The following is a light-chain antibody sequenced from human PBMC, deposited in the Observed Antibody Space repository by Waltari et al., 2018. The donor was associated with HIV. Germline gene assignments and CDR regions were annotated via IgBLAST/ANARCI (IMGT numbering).Light chain of an antibody. V-gene: IGKV2-30*01. CDR2: NIS. Sequence: EVVLTQSPLSLPVALGQPASISCRSSQGLVSSDGNTYLTWLQEGPGQSPRRLIYNISNRDSGVPDTFSGSGTATDFTLTISRVEAEDVGVYYCMQSTHWPWTFGQGTSVEI. CDR3: MQSTHWPWT. J-gene: IGKJ1*01. CDR1: QGLVSSDGNTY.